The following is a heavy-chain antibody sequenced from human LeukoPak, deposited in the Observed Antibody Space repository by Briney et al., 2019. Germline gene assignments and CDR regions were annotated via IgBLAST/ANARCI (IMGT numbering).Heavy chain of an antibody. CDR3: ARKPPPGPTVAGPHDAFDI. D-gene: IGHD6-19*01. Sequence: PGGSLRLSCAASGFTFSSYAMHWVRQAPGKGLEWVAVISYDGSNKYYADSVKGRFTISRDNSKNTLYLQMNSLRAEDTAVYYCARKPPPGPTVAGPHDAFDIWGQGTMVTVSS. J-gene: IGHJ3*02. CDR1: GFTFSSYA. V-gene: IGHV3-30-3*01. CDR2: ISYDGSNK.